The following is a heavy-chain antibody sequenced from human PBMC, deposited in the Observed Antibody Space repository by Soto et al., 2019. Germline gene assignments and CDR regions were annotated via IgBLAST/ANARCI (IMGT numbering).Heavy chain of an antibody. CDR3: AKGGYNWNSYLHY. D-gene: IGHD1-7*01. CDR1: GFTFDDYA. CDR2: ISWNSGSI. Sequence: EVQLVESGGGLVQPGRSLRLSCAASGFTFDDYAMHWVRQAPGKGLEWVSGISWNSGSIGYADSVKGRFTISRDNAKNSLYLQMNSLRAKDTALYFCAKGGYNWNSYLHYWGQGTLVTVSS. V-gene: IGHV3-9*01. J-gene: IGHJ4*02.